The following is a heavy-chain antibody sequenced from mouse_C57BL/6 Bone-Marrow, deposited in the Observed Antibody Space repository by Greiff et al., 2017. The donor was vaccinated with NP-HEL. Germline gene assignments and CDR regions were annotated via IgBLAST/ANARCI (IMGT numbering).Heavy chain of an antibody. CDR3: ASPLLLRFPWFAY. J-gene: IGHJ3*01. CDR2: ISDGGSYT. CDR1: GFTFSSYA. D-gene: IGHD1-1*01. Sequence: EVQVVESGGGLVKPGGSLKLSCAASGFTFSSYAMSWVRQTPEKRLEWVATISDGGSYTYYPDNVKGRFTISRDNAKNNLYLQMSHLKSEDTAMYYCASPLLLRFPWFAYWGQGTLVTVSA. V-gene: IGHV5-4*01.